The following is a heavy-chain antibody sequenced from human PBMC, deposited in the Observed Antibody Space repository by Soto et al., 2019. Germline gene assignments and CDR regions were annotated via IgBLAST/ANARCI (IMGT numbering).Heavy chain of an antibody. V-gene: IGHV3-53*02. J-gene: IGHJ4*02. CDR3: AKVWGYYSES. CDR1: GFSVSTNY. D-gene: IGHD1-26*01. CDR2: IYTGGTT. Sequence: EVTLVETGGALIQPGGSLTLSCAVSGFSVSTNYMAWVRQGPGKGLEWVSVIYTGGTTHYANSVTGRFTFSRDTSKNILYLHLNSLTTDDTAIYYCAKVWGYYSESWGQGTLVAVSS.